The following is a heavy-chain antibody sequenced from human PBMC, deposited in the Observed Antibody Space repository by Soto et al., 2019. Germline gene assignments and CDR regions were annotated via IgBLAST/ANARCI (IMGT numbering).Heavy chain of an antibody. CDR3: AKDQYSSSPRVNFDY. Sequence: GGSLRLSCAASGFTFSSYGMHWVRQAPGKGLEWVAVISYDGSNKYYADSVKGRFTISRDNSKNTLYLQMNSLRAEDTAVYYCAKDQYSSSPRVNFDYWGQGTLVTVSS. J-gene: IGHJ4*02. V-gene: IGHV3-30*18. D-gene: IGHD6-6*01. CDR1: GFTFSSYG. CDR2: ISYDGSNK.